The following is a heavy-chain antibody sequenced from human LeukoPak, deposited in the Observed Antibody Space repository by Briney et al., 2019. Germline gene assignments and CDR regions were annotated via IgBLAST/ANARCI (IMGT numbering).Heavy chain of an antibody. CDR2: IYSGAGT. CDR1: GLTVSTNH. J-gene: IGHJ4*03. V-gene: IGHV3-53*01. Sequence: GGSLRLSCAAYGLTVSTNHMSWVRQAPGEGREWVSVIYSGAGTNYGDSVKGRFTISRDNSKNTLYLQMNSLRAEDTAMYYCTKSGPPDPYWGQGTMVTVSS. CDR3: TKSGPPDPY.